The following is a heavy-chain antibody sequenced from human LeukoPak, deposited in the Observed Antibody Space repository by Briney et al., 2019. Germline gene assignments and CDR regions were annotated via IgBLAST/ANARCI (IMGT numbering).Heavy chain of an antibody. D-gene: IGHD3-3*02. Sequence: PSETLSLTCTVSGGSISRSSYYWGWIRQPPGKGLEWIGSTYYGGSTYYSPSLKSRVTISVDTSKTHFSLRLSSVTAADTAMYYCARHISGAATLDWGQGTLVTVSS. CDR3: ARHISGAATLD. J-gene: IGHJ4*02. CDR2: TYYGGST. CDR1: GGSISRSSYY. V-gene: IGHV4-39*01.